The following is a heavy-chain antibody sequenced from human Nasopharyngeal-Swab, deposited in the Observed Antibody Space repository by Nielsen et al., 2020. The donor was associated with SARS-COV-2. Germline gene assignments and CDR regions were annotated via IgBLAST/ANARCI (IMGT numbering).Heavy chain of an antibody. CDR1: GFTLRTYV. V-gene: IGHV3-30-3*01. CDR2: ISYDGNYK. J-gene: IGHJ4*02. CDR3: AAGSDY. D-gene: IGHD2-15*01. Sequence: GESLKISCTASGFTLRTYVMYWVRQAPGMGLEWVASISYDGNYKSYADSVKGRFTISRDDSENTLYLQMNSLKTGDTAVYYCAAGSDYWGQGTLVTVSS.